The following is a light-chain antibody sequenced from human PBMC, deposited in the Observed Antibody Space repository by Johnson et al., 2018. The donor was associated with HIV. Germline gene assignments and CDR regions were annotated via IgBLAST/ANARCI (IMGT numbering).Light chain of an antibody. Sequence: QSVLTQPPSVSAAPGQKVTISCSGSSSNIGNNYVSWYQQLPGTAPKLLIYDNNKRPSGIPDRFSGSKSGTSATLGITGLQTGDEANYYCGTWDSSMSAVFGIGTKVTVL. CDR3: GTWDSSMSAV. V-gene: IGLV1-51*01. CDR1: SSNIGNNY. CDR2: DNN. J-gene: IGLJ1*01.